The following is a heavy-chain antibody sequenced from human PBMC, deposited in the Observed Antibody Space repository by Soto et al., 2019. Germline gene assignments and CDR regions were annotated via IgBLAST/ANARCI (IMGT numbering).Heavy chain of an antibody. J-gene: IGHJ4*02. D-gene: IGHD5-18*01. Sequence: ASVKVSCKASGYTFTSYGISWVRQAPGQGLEWMGWISAYNGNTNYAQKLQGRVTITRDTSASTAYMELSSLRSEDTAVYYCASWARFGYSYGYVYWGQGTLVTVSS. V-gene: IGHV1-18*01. CDR1: GYTFTSYG. CDR2: ISAYNGNT. CDR3: ASWARFGYSYGYVY.